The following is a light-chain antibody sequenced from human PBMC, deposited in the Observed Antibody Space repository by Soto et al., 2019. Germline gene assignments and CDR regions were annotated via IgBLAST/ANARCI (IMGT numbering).Light chain of an antibody. V-gene: IGKV1-27*01. CDR2: AAS. Sequence: DLQMTQSPSSLSASVGDRVTITCRASQGISNYLAWYQQKPGKVPKLLIYAASTLQSGVPSRFSGSGSGTDFTLTISSLQPEDVATYYCQKYNSAPRGVTFGGGTKVEIK. CDR3: QKYNSAPRGVT. J-gene: IGKJ4*01. CDR1: QGISNY.